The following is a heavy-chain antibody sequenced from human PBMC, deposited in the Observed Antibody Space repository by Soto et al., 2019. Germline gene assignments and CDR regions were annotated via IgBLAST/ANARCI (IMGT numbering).Heavy chain of an antibody. CDR2: IYSGGST. CDR3: AREYSYGYYYYYAMDV. CDR1: GFTVSSNY. J-gene: IGHJ6*02. V-gene: IGHV3-66*01. Sequence: EVQLVESGGGLVQPGGSLRLSCAASGFTVSSNYMSWVRQAPGKGLEWVSVIYSGGSTYYADSVKGRFTISRDNSKNTLYLQMNSLRAEDTAVYYCAREYSYGYYYYYAMDVWGQGTTVTVPS. D-gene: IGHD5-18*01.